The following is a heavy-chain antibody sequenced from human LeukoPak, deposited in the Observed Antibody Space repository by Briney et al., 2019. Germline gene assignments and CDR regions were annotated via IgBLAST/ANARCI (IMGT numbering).Heavy chain of an antibody. CDR1: GGSISSSSYY. J-gene: IGHJ4*02. Sequence: SETLSLTCTVSGGSISSSSYYWGWIRQPPGKGLEWIGSIYYSGSTYYNPSLKSRVSISVDTSKNQFSLKLSSVTAADTAVYYCARSRLYCSSTSCYEEGPGRYYFDYWGQGTLVTVSS. CDR2: IYYSGST. D-gene: IGHD2-2*01. CDR3: ARSRLYCSSTSCYEEGPGRYYFDY. V-gene: IGHV4-39*07.